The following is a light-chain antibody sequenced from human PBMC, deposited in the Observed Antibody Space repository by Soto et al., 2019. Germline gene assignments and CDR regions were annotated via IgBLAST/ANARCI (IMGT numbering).Light chain of an antibody. J-gene: IGLJ3*02. V-gene: IGLV2-11*01. CDR1: SSDVGGYHY. CDR3: AAWDDGLSGPV. CDR2: DVN. Sequence: QSALTQPRSVSGSPGQSVTLSCTGTSSDVGGYHYVSWYQHHPGKAPKIIIYDVNKRPSGVPDRFSGSKSGISASLAISGLRSEDEADYYCAAWDDGLSGPVFGGGTKLTVL.